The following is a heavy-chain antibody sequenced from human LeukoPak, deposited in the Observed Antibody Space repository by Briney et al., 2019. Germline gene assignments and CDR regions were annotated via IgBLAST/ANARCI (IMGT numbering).Heavy chain of an antibody. CDR3: ARNLIPEQLVLNF. V-gene: IGHV4-59*01. CDR1: GGSISSYY. Sequence: PSETLSLTCTVSGGSISSYYWNWIRQPPGKGLEWIGYIYYTGSTNYNPSLKSRVTMSVDTSKNQFSLNLKSVTPEDTAVYYCARNLIPEQLVLNFWGQGTLVTVSS. J-gene: IGHJ4*02. CDR2: IYYTGST. D-gene: IGHD6-13*01.